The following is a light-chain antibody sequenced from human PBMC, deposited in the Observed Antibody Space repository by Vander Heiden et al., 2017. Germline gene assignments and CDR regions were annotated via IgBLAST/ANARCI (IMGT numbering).Light chain of an antibody. V-gene: IGLV2-8*01. Sequence: QSALTQPPSASGSPGQSVTISCTGTSSDVGAYEYVSWYQHHPGKAPQLIIYEVSQRPSGVPGRFSGSKSGNTASLTVSGLQAEDEADYYCCSYGGSDTWVCGGGTELTVL. CDR1: SSDVGAYEY. J-gene: IGLJ3*02. CDR2: EVS. CDR3: CSYGGSDTWV.